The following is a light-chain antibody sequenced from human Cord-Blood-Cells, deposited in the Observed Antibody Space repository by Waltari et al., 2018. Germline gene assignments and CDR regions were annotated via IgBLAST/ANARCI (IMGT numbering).Light chain of an antibody. CDR3: QQYNSYWT. CDR1: QSISSW. J-gene: IGKJ1*01. Sequence: GDRVTITCRASQSISSWLAWYQQKPGKAPKLLIYDASSLECGVPSRFSGSGSGTEFTLTISSLQPDDFATYYCQQYNSYWTFGQGTKVEIK. V-gene: IGKV1-5*01. CDR2: DAS.